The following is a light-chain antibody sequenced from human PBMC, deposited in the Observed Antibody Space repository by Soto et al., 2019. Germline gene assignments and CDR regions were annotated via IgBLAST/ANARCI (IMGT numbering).Light chain of an antibody. CDR2: EDN. CDR3: QSYDSDFVV. Sequence: NFMLTQPHSVSESPGKTVTISCTRSSGSIASNYVQWYQQRPGSAPTTVIYEDNQRPSGVPDRFSGSIDSSSNSASLTISGLQTEDEADYYCQSYDSDFVVFGGGTKLTVL. V-gene: IGLV6-57*04. CDR1: SGSIASNY. J-gene: IGLJ2*01.